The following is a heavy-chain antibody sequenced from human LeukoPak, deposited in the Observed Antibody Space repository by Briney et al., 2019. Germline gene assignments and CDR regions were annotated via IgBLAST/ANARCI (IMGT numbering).Heavy chain of an antibody. CDR2: ISGSGGST. J-gene: IGHJ6*03. D-gene: IGHD2-2*03. Sequence: GGSLRLSCAASGFTFSSHAMSWVRQAPGKGLEWVSAISGSGGSTYYADSVKGRFTISRDNSKNTLYLKMNTLRAEDTAVYYCAKVSAGGYFSYYYMDVWGKGTTVTVSS. V-gene: IGHV3-23*01. CDR3: AKVSAGGYFSYYYMDV. CDR1: GFTFSSHA.